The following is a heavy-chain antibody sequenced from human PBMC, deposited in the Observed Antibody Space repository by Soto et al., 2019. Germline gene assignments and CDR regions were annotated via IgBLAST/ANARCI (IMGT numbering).Heavy chain of an antibody. V-gene: IGHV3-72*01. J-gene: IGHJ3*02. D-gene: IGHD6-25*01. CDR2: TRNKANSYTT. CDR1: GFTSSDHY. Sequence: EVQLVESGGGLAQPGGSLRLSCVVSGFTSSDHYMDWVRQAPGKGLEWVGRTRNKANSYTTEYAASVKGRFTISRDDSKNSLYLQMNSLRTEDTAVYYCARALYSSGPYAFDIWGQGTMVTVSS. CDR3: ARALYSSGPYAFDI.